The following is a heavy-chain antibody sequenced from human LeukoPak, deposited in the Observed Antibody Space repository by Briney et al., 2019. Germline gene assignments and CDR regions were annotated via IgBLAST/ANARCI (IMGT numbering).Heavy chain of an antibody. CDR3: ARVIPRSALKRGFDY. Sequence: GASVKVSCKASGYTFTSYSMNWVRQAPGQGLEWMGWIDANTGNPTYVQGFTGRFVFSLDTSVSTAYLQISSLKAEDTAVYYCARVIPRSALKRGFDYWGQGTLVTVSS. D-gene: IGHD1-26*01. V-gene: IGHV7-4-1*02. J-gene: IGHJ4*02. CDR1: GYTFTSYS. CDR2: IDANTGNP.